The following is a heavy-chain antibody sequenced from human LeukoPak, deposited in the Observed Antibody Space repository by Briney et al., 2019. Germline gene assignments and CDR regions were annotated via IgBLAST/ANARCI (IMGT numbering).Heavy chain of an antibody. CDR1: GFTVSSNY. J-gene: IGHJ4*02. V-gene: IGHV3-66*01. D-gene: IGHD3-10*01. CDR3: ARDSHYYGSGSYANLLFNY. CDR2: IYSGGST. Sequence: PGGSLRLSCAASGFTVSSNYMSWVRQAPGKGLEWVSVIYSGGSTYYADSVKGRFTISRDNSKNTLYLQMNSLRAGDTAVYYCARDSHYYGSGSYANLLFNYWGQGTLVTVSS.